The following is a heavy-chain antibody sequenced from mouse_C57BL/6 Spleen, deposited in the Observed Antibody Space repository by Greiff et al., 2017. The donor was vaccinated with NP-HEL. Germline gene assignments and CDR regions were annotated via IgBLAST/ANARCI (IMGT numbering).Heavy chain of an antibody. J-gene: IGHJ2*01. CDR3: ARGGGNYVGYFDY. CDR1: GYTFTSYW. Sequence: QVQLQQPGAELVRPGTSVKLSCKASGYTFTSYWMHWVKQRPGQGLEWIGVIDPSDSYTNYNQKFKGKATLTVDTSSSTAYMQLSSLTSEDSAVYYCARGGGNYVGYFDYWGQGTTLTVSS. CDR2: IDPSDSYT. D-gene: IGHD2-1*01. V-gene: IGHV1-59*01.